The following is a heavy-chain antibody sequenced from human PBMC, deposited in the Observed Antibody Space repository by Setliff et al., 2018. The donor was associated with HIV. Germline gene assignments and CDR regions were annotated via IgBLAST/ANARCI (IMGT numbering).Heavy chain of an antibody. J-gene: IGHJ3*02. Sequence: ASETLSLTCTVSGGSISSGGYYWSWIRQLPGKGLECIGYIYYSGSTYYNPSLKSLVTISVDTSKNQFSLKLSSVTAADTAVYYCARSPLNYYDKSDAFDIWGQGTTVTVSS. CDR1: GGSISSGGYY. V-gene: IGHV4-31*01. D-gene: IGHD3-22*01. CDR2: IYYSGST. CDR3: ARSPLNYYDKSDAFDI.